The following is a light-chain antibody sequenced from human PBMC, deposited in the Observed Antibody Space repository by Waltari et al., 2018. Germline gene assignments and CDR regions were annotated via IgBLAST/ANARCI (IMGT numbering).Light chain of an antibody. V-gene: IGKV3-15*01. Sequence: ETVMTQSPATLSVSPGERATLSCRASQNVKSKLAWYQQQPGQAPRLLIYGASTRATDVPDRFSGSGSGTDFTLTIDGLQSEDFAIYYCQQYNNWPPWTFGRGTKVEIK. CDR2: GAS. CDR3: QQYNNWPPWT. J-gene: IGKJ1*01. CDR1: QNVKSK.